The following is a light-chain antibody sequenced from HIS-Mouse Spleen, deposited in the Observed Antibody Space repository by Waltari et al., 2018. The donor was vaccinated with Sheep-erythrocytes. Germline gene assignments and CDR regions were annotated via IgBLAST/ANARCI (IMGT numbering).Light chain of an antibody. CDR2: RNN. J-gene: IGLJ1*01. CDR3: AAWDDSLNGYV. CDR1: SSNIGSNT. Sequence: QSVLTQPPSASGTPGQRVTISCSGSSSNIGSNTVNWYQQLPGTAPKLLIYRNNQRPCGVPDRFSGSKAGTSASLAISGLQSEDEADYYCAAWDDSLNGYVFGTGTKVTVL. V-gene: IGLV1-44*01.